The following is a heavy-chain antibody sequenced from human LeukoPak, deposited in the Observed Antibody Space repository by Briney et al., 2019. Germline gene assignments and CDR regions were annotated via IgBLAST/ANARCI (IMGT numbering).Heavy chain of an antibody. V-gene: IGHV3-30*14. CDR1: GFTFSSYA. D-gene: IGHD3-16*01. CDR3: ARVLRSPDAFDY. J-gene: IGHJ4*02. CDR2: ISYDGSNK. Sequence: GGSLRLSCAASGFTFSSYAMHWVRQAPGKGLEWVAVISYDGSNKYYADSVKGRFTISRDNSKNTLYLQMNSLKAEDTAVYYCARVLRSPDAFDYWGQGTLVTVSS.